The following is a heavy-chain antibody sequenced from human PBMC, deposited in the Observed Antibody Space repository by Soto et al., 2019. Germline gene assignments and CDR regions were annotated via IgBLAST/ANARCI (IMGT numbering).Heavy chain of an antibody. CDR1: GGSISSYY. CDR3: ARAVFVLRFLEWLPAPYYYYYGMDV. V-gene: IGHV4-59*01. J-gene: IGHJ6*02. D-gene: IGHD3-3*01. Sequence: SETLSLTCTVSGGSISSYYWSWIRQPPGKGLEWIGYIYYSGSTNYNPSLKSRVTISVDTSKNQFSLKLSSVTAADTAVYYCARAVFVLRFLEWLPAPYYYYYGMDVWGQGTTVTVSS. CDR2: IYYSGST.